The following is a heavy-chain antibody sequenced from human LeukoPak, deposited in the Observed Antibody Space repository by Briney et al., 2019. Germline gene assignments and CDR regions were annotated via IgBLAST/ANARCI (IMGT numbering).Heavy chain of an antibody. J-gene: IGHJ4*02. V-gene: IGHV4-61*02. CDR1: GGSISSGSYY. D-gene: IGHD2-21*01. Sequence: SQTLSLTCTVSGGSISSGSYYWSWIRQPAGKGLEWIGRIYTSGSTNYNPPLKSRVTISVDTSKNQFSLKLSSVTAADTAVYYCARKEGESDYFGYWGQGTLVTVSS. CDR3: ARKEGESDYFGY. CDR2: IYTSGST.